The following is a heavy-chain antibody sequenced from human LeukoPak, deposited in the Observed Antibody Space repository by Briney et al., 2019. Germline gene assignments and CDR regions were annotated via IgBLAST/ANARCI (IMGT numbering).Heavy chain of an antibody. D-gene: IGHD3-3*01. CDR1: GGSFSGYY. J-gene: IGHJ4*02. V-gene: IGHV4-34*01. Sequence: PSETLSLTCAVYGGSFSGYYWSWIRQPPGKGLEWIGEINHSGSTNYNPSLKSRVTISVDTSKNQFSLKLSSVTAADTAVYYCARNDFWSGRSDYWGQGTLVTVSS. CDR2: INHSGST. CDR3: ARNDFWSGRSDY.